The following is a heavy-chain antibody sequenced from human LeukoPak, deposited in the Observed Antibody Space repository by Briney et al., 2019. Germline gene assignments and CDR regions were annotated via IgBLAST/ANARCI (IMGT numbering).Heavy chain of an antibody. CDR1: GFTFSSHW. J-gene: IGHJ4*02. CDR3: ARNRLSKDY. D-gene: IGHD4-11*01. Sequence: GGSLRLSCAASGFTFSSHWMSWVRQAPGKGLEWVADIKEDGSEKYYVDSVKGRFTISRDNAKNSLYLQMNSLKAEDTAVYYCARNRLSKDYWGQGTLVTVSS. V-gene: IGHV3-7*01. CDR2: IKEDGSEK.